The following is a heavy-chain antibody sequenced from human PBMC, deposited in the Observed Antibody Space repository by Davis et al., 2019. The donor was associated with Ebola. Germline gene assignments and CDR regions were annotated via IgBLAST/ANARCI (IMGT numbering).Heavy chain of an antibody. CDR2: IYYSGST. V-gene: IGHV4-39*07. Sequence: MPSETLSLTCTVSGGSISSSSYYWGWIRQPPGKGLEWIGSIYYSGSTYYNPSLKSRVTISVDTSKNQFSLKLSSVTAADTAVYYCARGLGYSGYPFDYWGQGTLVTVSS. J-gene: IGHJ4*02. CDR1: GGSISSSSYY. CDR3: ARGLGYSGYPFDY. D-gene: IGHD5-12*01.